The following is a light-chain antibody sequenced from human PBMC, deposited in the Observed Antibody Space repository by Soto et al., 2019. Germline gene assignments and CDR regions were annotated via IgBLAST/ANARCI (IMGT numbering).Light chain of an antibody. J-gene: IGKJ2*01. CDR1: QSISSW. CDR3: QQYNSYSPST. Sequence: DIQMTQSPSTLSASVGDRVTITCRASQSISSWLAWYQQKPGKAPKLLIYKASSLESGVPSRFSGSGSGTEFTLTISSLQPDAFATSYCQQYNSYSPSTFGQGTKLEIK. V-gene: IGKV1-5*03. CDR2: KAS.